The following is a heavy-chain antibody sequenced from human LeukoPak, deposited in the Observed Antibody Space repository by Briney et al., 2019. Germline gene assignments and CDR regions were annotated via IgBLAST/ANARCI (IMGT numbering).Heavy chain of an antibody. J-gene: IGHJ4*02. Sequence: SETLSLTCTVSGGSFSDSRFYWGWVRQPPGKGLEWIGSLYSSGNTFFNPSLKSRVTISVDTSKNRFSLKLSFVTAADTAVYYCASSSNRYSTPHYYFDFWGQGTLVTVSS. CDR2: LYSSGNT. CDR3: ASSSNRYSTPHYYFDF. D-gene: IGHD1-14*01. V-gene: IGHV4-39*01. CDR1: GGSFSDSRFY.